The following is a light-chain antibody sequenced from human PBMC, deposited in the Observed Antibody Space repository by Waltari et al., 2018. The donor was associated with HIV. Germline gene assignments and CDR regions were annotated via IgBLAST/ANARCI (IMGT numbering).Light chain of an antibody. CDR2: GNN. CDR3: QSYDTSLSGPV. V-gene: IGLV1-40*01. Sequence: QSVLTQPPSVSGAPGQRVTIPCTGSRSNTGAGFDVHWYQQLPGTAPKLLLYGNNNRPSGVPDRFSGSKSGTSASLAITGLQAEDDADYYCQSYDTSLSGPVFGGGTKLTVL. J-gene: IGLJ2*01. CDR1: RSNTGAGFD.